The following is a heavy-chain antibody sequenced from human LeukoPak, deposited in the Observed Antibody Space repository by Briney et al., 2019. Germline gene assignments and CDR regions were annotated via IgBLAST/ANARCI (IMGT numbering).Heavy chain of an antibody. Sequence: PGGSLRLSCAASGFTFSYYYMSWIRQAPGKGLEWVSYISNSGSFKNYADSVKGRFTISRDNAKNSVYLQMNSLRVDDTAVYYCAGPGDFGDGRDPAHNWFEPWGQGTLVTVSS. CDR2: ISNSGSFK. V-gene: IGHV3-11*03. CDR1: GFTFSYYY. CDR3: AGPGDFGDGRDPAHNWFEP. D-gene: IGHD4-17*01. J-gene: IGHJ5*02.